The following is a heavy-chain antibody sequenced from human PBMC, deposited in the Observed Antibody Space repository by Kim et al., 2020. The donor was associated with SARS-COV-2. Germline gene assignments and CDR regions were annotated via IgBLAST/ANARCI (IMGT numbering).Heavy chain of an antibody. CDR2: INHSGST. Sequence: SETLSLTCAVYGGSFSGYYWSWIRQPPGKGLEWIGEINHSGSTNYNPSLKSRVTISVDTSKNQFSLKLSSVTAADPAVYYCARGTDYGKPRADYFDYWG. J-gene: IGHJ4*01. CDR3: ARGTDYGKPRADYFDY. D-gene: IGHD4-17*01. CDR1: GGSFSGYY. V-gene: IGHV4-34*01.